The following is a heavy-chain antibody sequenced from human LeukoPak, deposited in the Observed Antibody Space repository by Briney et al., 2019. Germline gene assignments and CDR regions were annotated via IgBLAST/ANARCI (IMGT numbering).Heavy chain of an antibody. D-gene: IGHD6-19*01. CDR2: ISAYNGNT. J-gene: IGHJ3*02. Sequence: ASVKVSCKASGYTFTSYGISWVRQAPGQGLEGMGWISAYNGNTNYAQKLQGRVTMTTDTSTSTAYMELRSLTSDDTAVYYCASAWLVPPGAFDIWGQGTMVTVSS. V-gene: IGHV1-18*01. CDR3: ASAWLVPPGAFDI. CDR1: GYTFTSYG.